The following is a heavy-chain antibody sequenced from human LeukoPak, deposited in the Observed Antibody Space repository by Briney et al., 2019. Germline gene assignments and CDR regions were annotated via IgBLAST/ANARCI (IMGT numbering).Heavy chain of an antibody. CDR1: GYTFTSYD. Sequence: ASVKVSCKAYGYTFTSYDINWVRQATGQGLEWMGWMNPNSGNTVYTQRFQGRVTMTRNTSTSTAYMELNNLRSEDTAVYYCARDSRVPSTIFGIYYHYLDVWGKGTTVTVSS. J-gene: IGHJ6*03. V-gene: IGHV1-8*01. CDR2: MNPNSGNT. CDR3: ARDSRVPSTIFGIYYHYLDV. D-gene: IGHD2-2*02.